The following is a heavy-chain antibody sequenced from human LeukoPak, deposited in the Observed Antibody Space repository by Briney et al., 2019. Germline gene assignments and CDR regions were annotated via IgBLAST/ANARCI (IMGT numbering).Heavy chain of an antibody. CDR3: ARGPRRYFGPPYYFDY. J-gene: IGHJ4*02. CDR2: INHSGST. CDR1: GESFSGYY. V-gene: IGHV4-34*01. D-gene: IGHD3-9*01. Sequence: SETLSLTCAVYGESFSGYYWSWIRQPPGKGLEWIGEINHSGSTNYNPSLKSRVTISVDTSKNQFSLRLSSVTAADTAVYYCARGPRRYFGPPYYFDYWGQGTLVTVSS.